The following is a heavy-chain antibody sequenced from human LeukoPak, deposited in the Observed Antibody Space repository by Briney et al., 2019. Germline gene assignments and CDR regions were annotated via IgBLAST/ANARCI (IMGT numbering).Heavy chain of an antibody. V-gene: IGHV4-31*03. Sequence: SQTLSLTCTVSGGSISSGGYYWSWIRQHPGKGLEWIGYIYYSGSTYYNPSLKSRVTISADTSKNQFSLKLSSVTAADTAVYYCAREKTTGTTYFDYWGQGTLVTVSS. J-gene: IGHJ4*02. CDR2: IYYSGST. D-gene: IGHD1-1*01. CDR3: AREKTTGTTYFDY. CDR1: GGSISSGGYY.